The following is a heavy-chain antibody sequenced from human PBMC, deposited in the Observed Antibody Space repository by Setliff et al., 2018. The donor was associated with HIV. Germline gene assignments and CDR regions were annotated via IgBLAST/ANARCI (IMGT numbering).Heavy chain of an antibody. V-gene: IGHV4-59*12. CDR3: AREEDSGGWFYYFDS. Sequence: KTSETLSLTCTVSGGSISSYYWSWIRQPPGKGLEWIGYIYYSGSTNYNPSLKSRVTISVDTSKNQFSLKLSSVTAADTAIYYCAREEDSGGWFYYFDSWGQGTLVTVSS. CDR1: GGSISSYY. D-gene: IGHD2-15*01. CDR2: IYYSGST. J-gene: IGHJ4*02.